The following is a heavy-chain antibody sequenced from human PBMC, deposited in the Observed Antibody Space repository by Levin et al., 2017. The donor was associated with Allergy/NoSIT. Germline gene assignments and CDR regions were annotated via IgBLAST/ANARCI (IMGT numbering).Heavy chain of an antibody. J-gene: IGHJ6*02. Sequence: ASVKVSCRASEYTFTSYAIQWVRQAPGQGLEWMGWINAGNGDTKYSQKLQGRVTITRDTSASTAYMELSNLRSEDTALYYCARAPWGHTVAYAMDVWGQGTTVTVSS. CDR1: EYTFTSYA. CDR2: INAGNGDT. V-gene: IGHV1-3*01. D-gene: IGHD1-26*01. CDR3: ARAPWGHTVAYAMDV.